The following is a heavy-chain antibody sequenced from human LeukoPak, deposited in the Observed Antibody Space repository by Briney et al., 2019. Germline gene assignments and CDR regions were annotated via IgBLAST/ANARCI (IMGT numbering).Heavy chain of an antibody. CDR3: ARLLGEEQVDTAMVTLGDSIDISNYFDY. V-gene: IGHV4-61*02. Sequence: SETLSLTCTVSGDSISSGDYYWSWIRQPAGKGLEWIGRISSSGSTNYNPSLKSRVTISVDTSKNQFSLKLSSVTAADTAVYYCARLLGEEQVDTAMVTLGDSIDISNYFDYWGQGTLVTVSS. D-gene: IGHD5-18*01. CDR2: ISSSGST. CDR1: GDSISSGDYY. J-gene: IGHJ4*02.